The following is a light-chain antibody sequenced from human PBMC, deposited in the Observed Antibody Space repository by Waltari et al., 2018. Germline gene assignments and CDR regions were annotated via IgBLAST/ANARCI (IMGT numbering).Light chain of an antibody. Sequence: DTQVTQSPSTLSASVGDSVTITCRASQTILPWMAWYQQKPGKAPKLLIYKASRLESGVPSRFSGTASGTEFTLTISSLQPDDSATYYCQQYHDYSTFGQGTKLEIK. CDR3: QQYHDYST. J-gene: IGKJ2*01. V-gene: IGKV1-5*03. CDR2: KAS. CDR1: QTILPW.